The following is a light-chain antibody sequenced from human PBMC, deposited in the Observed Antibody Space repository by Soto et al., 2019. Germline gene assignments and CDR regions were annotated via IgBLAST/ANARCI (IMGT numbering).Light chain of an antibody. J-gene: IGLJ2*01. CDR2: LSIDGSH. Sequence: QAVLTQSPSASASLGASVKLTCTLSSGHSSYAIAWHQQQPEKGPRYLRKLSIDGSHSKGDGIPDRLSGSSSGAERYLTISSLQSEDEADYYCQTWDTGARVVFGGGTKLTVL. CDR1: SGHSSYA. CDR3: QTWDTGARVV. V-gene: IGLV4-69*01.